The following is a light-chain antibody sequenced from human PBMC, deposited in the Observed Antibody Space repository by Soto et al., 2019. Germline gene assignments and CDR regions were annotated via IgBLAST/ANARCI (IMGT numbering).Light chain of an antibody. J-gene: IGKJ4*01. CDR3: QQYDNLPSLT. CDR2: DAS. Sequence: DSQMTQSPSSMSASVGDRVTITCQASQDINNYLNWYQQKPGKAPKLLIYDASNLETGVPSRFSGSGSGTDFTFTINSLQPEDIATYYCQQYDNLPSLTFGGGTKVEIK. V-gene: IGKV1-33*01. CDR1: QDINNY.